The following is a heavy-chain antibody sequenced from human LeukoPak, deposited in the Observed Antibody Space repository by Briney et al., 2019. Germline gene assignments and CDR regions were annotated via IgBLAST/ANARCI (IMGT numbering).Heavy chain of an antibody. Sequence: PGGSLRLSCAASGFTFSSYWMHWVRQAPGKGLVWVSRINSDGSSTSYADSVKGRFTISRDNAKNTLYLQMNSLRAEGTAVYYCARAQKYNYDFWSGSSYYYYYMDVWGKGTTVTVSS. J-gene: IGHJ6*03. CDR1: GFTFSSYW. CDR2: INSDGSST. V-gene: IGHV3-74*01. D-gene: IGHD3-3*01. CDR3: ARAQKYNYDFWSGSSYYYYYMDV.